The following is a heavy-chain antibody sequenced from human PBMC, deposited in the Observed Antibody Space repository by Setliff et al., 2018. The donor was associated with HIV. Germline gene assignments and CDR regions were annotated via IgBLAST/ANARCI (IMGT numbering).Heavy chain of an antibody. Sequence: TLSLTCTVSGGSISSSSYYWGWVRQPPGKGLEWIGSMYYSGSTDYTPSLKSRITISLDTSKNQFSLRMRSVTAADTAVYYCARVFVDTAVLRVLEYYFDSWGRGTLVTVSS. V-gene: IGHV4-39*07. D-gene: IGHD5-18*01. J-gene: IGHJ4*02. CDR3: ARVFVDTAVLRVLEYYFDS. CDR2: MYYSGST. CDR1: GGSISSSSYY.